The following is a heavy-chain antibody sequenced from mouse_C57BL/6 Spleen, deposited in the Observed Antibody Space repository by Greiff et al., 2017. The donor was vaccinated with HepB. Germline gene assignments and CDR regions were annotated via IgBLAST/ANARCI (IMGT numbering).Heavy chain of an antibody. Sequence: EVQLQQSGPELVKPGASVKIPCKASGYTFTDYNMDWVKQSHGKSLEWIGDINPNNGGTIYNQKFKGKATLTVDKSSSTAYMEHRSLTSEDTAVYYCARFDYGLGYWGQGTTLTVSS. D-gene: IGHD2-4*01. J-gene: IGHJ2*01. V-gene: IGHV1-18*01. CDR1: GYTFTDYN. CDR2: INPNNGGT. CDR3: ARFDYGLGY.